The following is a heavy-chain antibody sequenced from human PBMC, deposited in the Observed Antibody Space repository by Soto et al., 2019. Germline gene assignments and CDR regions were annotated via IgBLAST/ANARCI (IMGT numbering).Heavy chain of an antibody. V-gene: IGHV3-13*01. J-gene: IGHJ3*02. CDR2: IGTAGDT. Sequence: GGSLRLSCAASGFTFSSYDMHWVRQATGKGLEWVSAIGTAGDTYYPGSVRGRFTISRENAKNSLYLQMNSLRAGDTAVYYCARAKSSGWPPGAFDIWGQGTMVTVSS. CDR3: ARAKSSGWPPGAFDI. D-gene: IGHD6-19*01. CDR1: GFTFSSYD.